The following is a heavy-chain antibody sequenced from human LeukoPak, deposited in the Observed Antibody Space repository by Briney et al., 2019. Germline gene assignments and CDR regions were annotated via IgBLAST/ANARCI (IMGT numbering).Heavy chain of an antibody. V-gene: IGHV4-4*02. CDR1: GVSMSSNNG. Sequence: PSETLSLTCAVSGVSMSSNNGWSWVRQPPGKGLEWIGEIHESGSTNYNPSLKSRVAISVDKSKDQFSLKLSSVTAADTAVYYCARHEGFSQKDWGQGTQVTVS. CDR2: IHESGST. CDR3: ARHEGFSQKD. J-gene: IGHJ4*02.